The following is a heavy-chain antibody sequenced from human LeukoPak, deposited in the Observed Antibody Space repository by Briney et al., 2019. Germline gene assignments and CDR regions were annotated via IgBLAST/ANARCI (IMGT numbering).Heavy chain of an antibody. CDR2: ISGSGGST. V-gene: IGHV3-23*01. J-gene: IGHJ4*02. Sequence: PGGSLRLSCAASGFTFSSYAMSWVRQAPGKGLEWVSAISGSGGSTYFADSVKGRFTISRDNSKNTLYLQMNSLRAEDTAVYYCAKDLDFWSGPLDYWGQGTLVTVSS. CDR1: GFTFSSYA. CDR3: AKDLDFWSGPLDY. D-gene: IGHD3-3*01.